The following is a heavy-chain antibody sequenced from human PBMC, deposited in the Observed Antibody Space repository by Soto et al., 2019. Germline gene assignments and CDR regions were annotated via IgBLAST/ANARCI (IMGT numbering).Heavy chain of an antibody. CDR1: GFTFSSYS. D-gene: IGHD2-2*02. V-gene: IGHV3-21*01. J-gene: IGHJ4*02. Sequence: GSLRLSCAASGFTFSSYSMNWVRQAPGKGLEWVSSISSSSSYIYYANSVKGRFTISRDNAKNSLYLQMNSLRAEDTAVYYCARVKVALYEAEVDYWGQGTLVTVSS. CDR2: ISSSSSYI. CDR3: ARVKVALYEAEVDY.